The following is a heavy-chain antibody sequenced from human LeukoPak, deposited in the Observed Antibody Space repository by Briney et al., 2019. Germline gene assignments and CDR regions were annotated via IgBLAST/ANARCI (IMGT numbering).Heavy chain of an antibody. J-gene: IGHJ6*03. CDR2: ISGSGGST. Sequence: GGSLRLSCAASGFTFSSYAMSWVRQAPGKGLEWVSAISGSGGSTYYADSVKGRFTISRDNSKNTLYLQMNSLRAEDTAVYYCARVAKWELPSGRPYYYYYMDVWGKGTTVTVSS. D-gene: IGHD1-26*01. CDR3: ARVAKWELPSGRPYYYYYMDV. CDR1: GFTFSSYA. V-gene: IGHV3-23*01.